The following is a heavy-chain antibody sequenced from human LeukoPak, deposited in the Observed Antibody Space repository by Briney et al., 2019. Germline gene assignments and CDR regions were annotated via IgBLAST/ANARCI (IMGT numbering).Heavy chain of an antibody. V-gene: IGHV5-51*01. CDR1: GYSFTSYW. Sequence: GESLKISCKGSGYSFTSYWIGWAGPMPGKGLEWMGIIYPGDSDTRYSPSFQGQVTISADKSISTAYLQWSSLKASDTAMYYCARTQNVDTAMVRYYFDYWGQGTLVTVSS. D-gene: IGHD5-18*01. CDR3: ARTQNVDTAMVRYYFDY. J-gene: IGHJ4*02. CDR2: IYPGDSDT.